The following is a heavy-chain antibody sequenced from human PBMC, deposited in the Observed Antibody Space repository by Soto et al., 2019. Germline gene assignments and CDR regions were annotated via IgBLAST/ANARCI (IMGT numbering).Heavy chain of an antibody. Sequence: PSATLSLTCTVSGGSISSYYWSWIRQPPGKGLEWIGYIYYSGSTNYNPSLKSRVTISVDTSKNHFSLKLSSVTAADTAVYYCARHSFYSGYCSGGSCYPNWFDSWGQGTQVTVSS. J-gene: IGHJ5*01. CDR2: IYYSGST. CDR3: ARHSFYSGYCSGGSCYPNWFDS. V-gene: IGHV4-59*08. CDR1: GGSISSYY. D-gene: IGHD2-15*01.